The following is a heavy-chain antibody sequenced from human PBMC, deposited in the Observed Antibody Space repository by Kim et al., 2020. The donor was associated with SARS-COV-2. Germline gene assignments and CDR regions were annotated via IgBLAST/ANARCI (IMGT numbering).Heavy chain of an antibody. V-gene: IGHV3-30*18. CDR1: GFSFSTYA. J-gene: IGHJ4*02. CDR3: AKRLKGYYAGNTSEMDS. D-gene: IGHD3-22*01. Sequence: GGSLRLSCAASGFSFSTYAMHWVRQAPGKGLEWVARVLYDGSKEYYAESVEGRFTISRDNSKNTLYLQMNSLRAEDTAVYFCAKRLKGYYAGNTSEMDSWGQGTLVTVSS. CDR2: VLYDGSKE.